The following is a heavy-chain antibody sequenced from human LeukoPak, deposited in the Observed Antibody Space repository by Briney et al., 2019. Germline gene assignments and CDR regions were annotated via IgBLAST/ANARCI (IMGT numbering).Heavy chain of an antibody. CDR2: IYYSGST. CDR1: GFTFSSYG. D-gene: IGHD6-19*01. J-gene: IGHJ4*02. V-gene: IGHV4-39*07. CDR3: ARERGIAVAGFDY. Sequence: GTLRLSCAASGFTFSSYGMSWVRQAPGKGLEWIGSIYYSGSTYYNPSLKSRVTISVDTSKNQFSLKLSSVTAADTAVYYCARERGIAVAGFDYWGQGTLVTVSS.